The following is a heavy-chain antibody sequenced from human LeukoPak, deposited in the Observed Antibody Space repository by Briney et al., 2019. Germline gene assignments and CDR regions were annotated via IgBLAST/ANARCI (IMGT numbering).Heavy chain of an antibody. D-gene: IGHD5-12*01. CDR3: ARVHPYDYFDY. CDR2: IYYSGST. CDR1: GGSISSSSYF. V-gene: IGHV4-39*07. Sequence: MPSETLSLTCTVSGGSISSSSYFWGWLRQPPGKGLEWIGSIYYSGSTYYNPSLKSRVTISVDTSKNQFSLKLSSVTAADTAVYYCARVHPYDYFDYWGQGTLVTVSS. J-gene: IGHJ4*02.